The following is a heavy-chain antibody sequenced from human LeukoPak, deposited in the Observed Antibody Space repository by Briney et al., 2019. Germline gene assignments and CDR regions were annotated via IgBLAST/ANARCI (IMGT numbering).Heavy chain of an antibody. Sequence: PSETLSLTCAVSVGSISSGNWWSLVRQSPGKGLEWIGEIYHNGTSNNNPSLKSRVTISADTFKNHFSLKLTSVTAADTAVYYCATAPILRGEGGEHYKYGMDVWGQGTTVIVSS. CDR2: IYHNGTS. CDR1: VGSISSGNW. D-gene: IGHD2-2*02. J-gene: IGHJ6*02. CDR3: ATAPILRGEGGEHYKYGMDV. V-gene: IGHV4-4*02.